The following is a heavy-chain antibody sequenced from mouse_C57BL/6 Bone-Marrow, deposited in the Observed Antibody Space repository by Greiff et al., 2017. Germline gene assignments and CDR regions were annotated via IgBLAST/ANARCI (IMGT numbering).Heavy chain of an antibody. CDR3: ARDYGRGYWYFDV. CDR2: IHPNSGST. CDR1: GYTFTSYW. D-gene: IGHD1-1*01. V-gene: IGHV1-64*01. Sequence: QVQLQQPGAELVKPGASVKLSCKASGYTFTSYWMHWVKQRPGQGLEWIGMIHPNSGSTNYNEKFKSKATLTVDKSAITDDMQLRGLTSEDSAVYYCARDYGRGYWYFDVWGTGTTGTVSS. J-gene: IGHJ1*03.